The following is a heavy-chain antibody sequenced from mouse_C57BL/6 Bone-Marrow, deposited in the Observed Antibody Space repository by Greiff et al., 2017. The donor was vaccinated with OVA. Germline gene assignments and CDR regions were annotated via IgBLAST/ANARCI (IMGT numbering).Heavy chain of an antibody. Sequence: VQVVESGPGLVAPSQSLSITCTVSGFSFTSYAIRWVRQPPGKGLEWLGVIWTGGGTNYNSALKSRLSISKDNSTSQVVLKMNSLQTDATARYYSARNSYARDYWGQGTSVTVSS. CDR2: IWTGGGT. J-gene: IGHJ4*01. CDR1: GFSFTSYA. CDR3: ARNSYARDY. V-gene: IGHV2-9-1*01.